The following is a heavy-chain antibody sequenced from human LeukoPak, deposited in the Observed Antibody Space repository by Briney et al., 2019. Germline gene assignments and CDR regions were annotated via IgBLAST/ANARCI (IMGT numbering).Heavy chain of an antibody. CDR3: TRIPADQTLFDF. J-gene: IGHJ4*02. CDR1: GFTLNKYW. Sequence: QPGGSLRLPCAASGFTLNKYWMHGVRQAPGKGLVWVSRINIDGSSISYADSVRGRFTISRDNAKNTLYLQMNNLRAEDTAVYYCTRIPADQTLFDFCCEGTLVTVSS. V-gene: IGHV3-74*01. D-gene: IGHD2-2*01. CDR2: INIDGSSI.